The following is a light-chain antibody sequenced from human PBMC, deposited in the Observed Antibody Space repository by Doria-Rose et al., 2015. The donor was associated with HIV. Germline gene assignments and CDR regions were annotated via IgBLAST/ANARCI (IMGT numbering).Light chain of an antibody. CDR1: QSFSSTY. J-gene: IGKJ1*01. CDR2: DGS. Sequence: EIVMTQSPGTLSLSPGEGATLSCRASQSFSSTYLAWYQQEPGQAPSLLIYDGSTRATGIPDRFSASGSRTDFTLTINRLEPEDFALYYCHQYGTSWTFGQGTKVEI. CDR3: HQYGTSWT. V-gene: IGKV3-20*01.